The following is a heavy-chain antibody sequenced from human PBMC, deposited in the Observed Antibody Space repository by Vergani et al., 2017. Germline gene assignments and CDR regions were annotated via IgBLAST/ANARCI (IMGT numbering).Heavy chain of an antibody. Sequence: QVQLVQSGAEVKKPGASVKVSCKASGYTFTSYGISWVRQAPGQGLEWMGWISAYNGNTNYAQKLRGRVTMTRNTSISTAYMELSSLRSEDTAVYYCANTYDILTGYSYFDYWGQGTLVTVSS. D-gene: IGHD3-9*01. CDR1: GYTFTSYG. V-gene: IGHV1-18*01. J-gene: IGHJ4*02. CDR2: ISAYNGNT. CDR3: ANTYDILTGYSYFDY.